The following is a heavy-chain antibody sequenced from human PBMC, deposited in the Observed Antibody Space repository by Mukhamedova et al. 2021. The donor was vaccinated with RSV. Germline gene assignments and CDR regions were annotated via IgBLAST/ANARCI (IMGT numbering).Heavy chain of an antibody. CDR2: ISGRGGST. Sequence: GLEWVSAISGRGGSTYYADSVKGRFTISRDNSKNTLYLQMNSLRAEDTAVYYCARTRNDGEGKDAFDIWGQGTRVTGSS. V-gene: IGHV3-23*01. CDR3: ARTRNDGEGKDAFDI. D-gene: IGHD1-1*01. J-gene: IGHJ3*02.